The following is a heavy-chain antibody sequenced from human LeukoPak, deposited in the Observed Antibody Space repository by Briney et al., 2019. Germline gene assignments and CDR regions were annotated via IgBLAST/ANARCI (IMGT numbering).Heavy chain of an antibody. CDR3: ATLTTVVLDAFDI. D-gene: IGHD4-23*01. CDR1: GFTFGSHS. Sequence: GSLRLSCAASGFTFGSHSMNWVRQAPGKGLEWVPSISSRSGSIYYADSVKGRFTIPRHNAKKSLYLQMNSLRAEDTAVYYCATLTTVVLDAFDIWGQGTMVSVSS. CDR2: ISSRSGSI. V-gene: IGHV3-21*01. J-gene: IGHJ3*02.